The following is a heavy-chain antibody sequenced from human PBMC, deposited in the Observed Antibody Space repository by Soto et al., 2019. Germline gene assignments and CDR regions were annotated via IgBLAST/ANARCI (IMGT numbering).Heavy chain of an antibody. CDR1: GFTFGSSA. Sequence: VQSGPDLKKPGTSVKVSCKTSGFTFGSSAVQWVRQVRGQRLEWIGWIVVASGYSNVAQKFQDRASLTRDLSTNTAFMELSSLTSEDSAMYYCAADVIGVAGDFDHWGQGTLVSVAS. D-gene: IGHD6-19*01. CDR2: IVVASGYS. CDR3: AADVIGVAGDFDH. V-gene: IGHV1-58*01. J-gene: IGHJ4*02.